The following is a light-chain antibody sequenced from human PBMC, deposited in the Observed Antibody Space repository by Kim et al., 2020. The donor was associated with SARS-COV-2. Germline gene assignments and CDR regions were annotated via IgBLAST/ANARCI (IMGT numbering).Light chain of an antibody. Sequence: DIQMTQSHSTLSASVGDRVTITCRASQSISSWLAWYQQKPGKAPKLLIYKASSLESGVPSRFSGSGSGTEFTLTISSLQPDDFATYYCQQYNSYWLTFGGGTKVDIK. CDR2: KAS. V-gene: IGKV1-5*03. J-gene: IGKJ4*01. CDR1: QSISSW. CDR3: QQYNSYWLT.